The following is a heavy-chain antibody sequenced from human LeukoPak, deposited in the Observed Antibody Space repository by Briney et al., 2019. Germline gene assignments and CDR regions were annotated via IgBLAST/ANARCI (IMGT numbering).Heavy chain of an antibody. J-gene: IGHJ5*02. V-gene: IGHV1-8*03. D-gene: IGHD6-13*01. CDR3: ARTLAAAGTSNWFDP. Sequence: ASAKVSCKASGYTFTSYGINWVRQATGQGLEWLGWMNPSSGNTGYAQKFQGRVTITRDTSINTAYMELRSLRSDDTAVYYCARTLAAAGTSNWFDPWGQGTLVTVSS. CDR2: MNPSSGNT. CDR1: GYTFTSYG.